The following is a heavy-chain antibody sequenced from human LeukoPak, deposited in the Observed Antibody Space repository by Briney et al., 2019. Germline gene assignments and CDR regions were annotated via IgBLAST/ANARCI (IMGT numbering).Heavy chain of an antibody. D-gene: IGHD5-24*01. CDR1: GFALNAYS. J-gene: IGHJ4*02. Sequence: GGSLRLSCAGSGFALNAYSLSWVRQAPGKGLEWVSSISSTSAYIHYADSVKGRFTISRDNVDNVVYLQMNSLGAEDTAVYYCARAGRDGYNYWGQGTLVTVSS. V-gene: IGHV3-21*01. CDR2: ISSTSAYI. CDR3: ARAGRDGYNY.